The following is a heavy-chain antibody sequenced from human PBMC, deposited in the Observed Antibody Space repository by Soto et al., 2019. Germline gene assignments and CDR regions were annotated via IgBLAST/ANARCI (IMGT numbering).Heavy chain of an antibody. CDR2: TYYRSKWYN. D-gene: IGHD2-2*01. V-gene: IGHV6-1*01. J-gene: IGHJ4*02. Sequence: HSQTLSLTCAISGDSVSSNSAAWNWIRQSPSRGLEWLGRTYYRSKWYNDYAVSVKSRITINPDTSKNQFSLQLNSVTPEDTAVYYCARAGHIVVVPAAYLDYWGQGTLVTVSS. CDR1: GDSVSSNSAA. CDR3: ARAGHIVVVPAAYLDY.